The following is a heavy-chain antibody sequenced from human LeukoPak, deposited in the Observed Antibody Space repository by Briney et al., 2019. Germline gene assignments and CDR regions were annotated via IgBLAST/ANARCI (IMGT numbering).Heavy chain of an antibody. CDR2: IYYSGST. Sequence: SETLSLTCTVSGGSISSGGYYWSWIRQHPGKGLEWIGYIYYSGSTYYNPSLKSRLTISVDKSKNLFSLKLSSVTAADTAMYYCARTYMTSARFDPWGQGTLVTVSS. V-gene: IGHV4-31*03. D-gene: IGHD2-21*02. CDR1: GGSISSGGYY. J-gene: IGHJ5*02. CDR3: ARTYMTSARFDP.